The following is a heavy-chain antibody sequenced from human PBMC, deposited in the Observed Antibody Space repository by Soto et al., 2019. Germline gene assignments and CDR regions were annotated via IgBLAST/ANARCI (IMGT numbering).Heavy chain of an antibody. CDR2: ISSSSSYI. CDR3: ARGYSSGDY. Sequence: EVQLVESGGGLVKPGGSLRLSCAASGFTFSSYTMNWVRQAPGKGLEWVSSISSSSSYIYYADSVKGRFTIPRDNAKKRLYLQMNSLRAEDTAVYYCARGYSSGDYWGQGTLVTVSS. D-gene: IGHD6-19*01. V-gene: IGHV3-21*01. J-gene: IGHJ4*02. CDR1: GFTFSSYT.